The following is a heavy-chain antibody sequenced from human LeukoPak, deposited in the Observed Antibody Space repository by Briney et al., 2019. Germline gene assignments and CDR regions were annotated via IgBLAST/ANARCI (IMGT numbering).Heavy chain of an antibody. Sequence: SETPSPTCTVSGGSITSYYWNWIRQPAGKGLEWIGRIYTSGSTNYNPSLKRRVNMSVDTSKNQFSLKLSSVTAADTAVYYCARSGGSGTYYDWSFDYWGQG. V-gene: IGHV4-4*07. J-gene: IGHJ4*02. D-gene: IGHD1-26*01. CDR3: ARSGGSGTYYDWSFDY. CDR2: IYTSGST. CDR1: GGSITSYY.